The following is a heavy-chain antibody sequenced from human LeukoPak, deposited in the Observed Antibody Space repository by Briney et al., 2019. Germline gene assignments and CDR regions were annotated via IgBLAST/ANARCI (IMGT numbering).Heavy chain of an antibody. D-gene: IGHD4-17*01. CDR3: ARGSMTTVTIDNWFDP. CDR2: INPNSGGT. CDR1: GYTFTGYY. J-gene: IGHJ5*02. V-gene: IGHV1-2*06. Sequence: ASVKVSCKASGYTFTGYYMHWVRQAPGQGLEWMGRINPNSGGTNYAQKFQGRVTMTRDTSISTAYMELSWLRSDDTAVYYCARGSMTTVTIDNWFDPWGQGTLVTVSS.